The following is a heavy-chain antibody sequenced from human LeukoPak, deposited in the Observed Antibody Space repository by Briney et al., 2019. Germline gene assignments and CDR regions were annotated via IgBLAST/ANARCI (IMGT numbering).Heavy chain of an antibody. CDR1: GFTFSSYA. CDR3: ARDQAGSGHYADY. D-gene: IGHD3-10*01. Sequence: PGGSLRLSCAASGFTFSSYAMSWVRQAPGKGLVWVSRINSDGSSTTYADSVKGRFTLSRDYSKNTLYLHVNSLRAEDTAVYYCARDQAGSGHYADYWGQGTLVTVSS. CDR2: INSDGSST. V-gene: IGHV3-23*03. J-gene: IGHJ4*02.